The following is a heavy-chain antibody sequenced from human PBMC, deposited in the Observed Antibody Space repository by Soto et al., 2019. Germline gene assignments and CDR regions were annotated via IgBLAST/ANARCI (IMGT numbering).Heavy chain of an antibody. CDR2: IYYSGST. Sequence: QVQLQESGPGLVKPSETLSLTCTVSGGSISSYYWSWLRPPPGKGLEWIGYIYYSGSTHYNPSLKSRVTISVDTSKNQFSLKLSSVAAADTAVYYCARRYGALFDYWGQGTLVTVSS. V-gene: IGHV4-59*08. J-gene: IGHJ4*02. D-gene: IGHD4-17*01. CDR1: GGSISSYY. CDR3: ARRYGALFDY.